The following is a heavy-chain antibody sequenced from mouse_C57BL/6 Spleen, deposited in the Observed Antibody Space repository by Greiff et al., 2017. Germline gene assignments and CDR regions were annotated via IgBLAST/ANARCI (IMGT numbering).Heavy chain of an antibody. D-gene: IGHD1-1*01. Sequence: VQLQESGAELVRPGASVTLSCKASGYTFTDYEMHWVKQTPVHGLEWIGAIDPETGGTAYNQKFKGKAILTADKSSSTAYMERRSLTSEDSAVYYCTRFYGSSLRFAYWGQGTLVTVSA. V-gene: IGHV1-15*01. CDR1: GYTFTDYE. CDR3: TRFYGSSLRFAY. J-gene: IGHJ3*01. CDR2: IDPETGGT.